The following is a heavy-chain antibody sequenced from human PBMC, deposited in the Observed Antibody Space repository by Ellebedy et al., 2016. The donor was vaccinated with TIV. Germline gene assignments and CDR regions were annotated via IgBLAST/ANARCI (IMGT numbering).Heavy chain of an antibody. CDR3: ARATVSDYYDSSGYEDY. CDR2: IYYSGST. J-gene: IGHJ4*02. D-gene: IGHD3-22*01. Sequence: SETLSLXXTVSGGSISSGGYYWSWIRQHPGKGLEWIGYIYYSGSTYYNPSLKSRVTISVDTSKNQFSLKLSSVTAADTAVYYCARATVSDYYDSSGYEDYWGQGTLVTVSS. V-gene: IGHV4-31*03. CDR1: GGSISSGGYY.